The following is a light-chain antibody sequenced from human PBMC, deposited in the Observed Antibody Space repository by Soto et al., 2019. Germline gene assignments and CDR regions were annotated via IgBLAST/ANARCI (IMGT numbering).Light chain of an antibody. CDR2: DVS. V-gene: IGLV2-14*03. J-gene: IGLJ1*01. Sequence: QSVLTQPASVSGSPGQSITISCTGTSSDVGGYNYVSWYQHHPGKAPKLMIFDVSNRPSGVSNRFSGSKSGNTASLTISGLQPEDEADYYCRSYTTSTLCPTLFGTGTKFTVL. CDR1: SSDVGGYNY. CDR3: RSYTTSTLCPTL.